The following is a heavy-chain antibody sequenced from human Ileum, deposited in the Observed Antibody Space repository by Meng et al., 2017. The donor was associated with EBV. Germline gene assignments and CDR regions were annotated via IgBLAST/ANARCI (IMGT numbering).Heavy chain of an antibody. J-gene: IGHJ4*02. Sequence: QGQLLVARPRLGQPPAGAPLTGPLSGGPYRSRNRWGWGRQPPGTGLQWIGELCHRGRTPDQPSLKRRPTIPVHKPSNHCALTRGSVTAAYSPGYYCAIVQRWLPIDYWGQGTLVTVSS. CDR1: GGPYRSRNR. CDR2: LCHRGRT. CDR3: AIVQRWLPIDY. D-gene: IGHD6-19*01. V-gene: IGHV4-4*03.